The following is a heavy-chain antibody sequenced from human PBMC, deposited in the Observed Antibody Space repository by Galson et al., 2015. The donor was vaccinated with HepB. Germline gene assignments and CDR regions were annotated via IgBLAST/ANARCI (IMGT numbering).Heavy chain of an antibody. V-gene: IGHV3-53*04. CDR2: IYSGGST. CDR1: GFTVSSNY. CDR3: ARGPGYSSSSFPDY. J-gene: IGHJ4*02. Sequence: SLRLSCAASGFTVSSNYMSWVRQAPGKGLEWVSVIYSGGSTYYADSVKGRFTISRHNSKNTLYLQMNSLRAEDTAVYYCARGPGYSSSSFPDYWGQGTLVTVSS. D-gene: IGHD6-13*01.